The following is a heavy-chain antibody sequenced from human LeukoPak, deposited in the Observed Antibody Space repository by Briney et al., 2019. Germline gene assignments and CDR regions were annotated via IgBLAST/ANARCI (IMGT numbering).Heavy chain of an antibody. J-gene: IGHJ5*02. CDR1: GYSFTTFW. Sequence: GESLKISCKGYGYSFTTFWITWVRQMPGKGLEWMGRIDPSDSYTNYSPSFEGHVTLSVDKSTSTAYLQWSSLEASDTAMYYCARVYCTSATCDNWFDPWGQGTLVTVSS. CDR2: IDPSDSYT. V-gene: IGHV5-10-1*01. CDR3: ARVYCTSATCDNWFDP. D-gene: IGHD2-8*02.